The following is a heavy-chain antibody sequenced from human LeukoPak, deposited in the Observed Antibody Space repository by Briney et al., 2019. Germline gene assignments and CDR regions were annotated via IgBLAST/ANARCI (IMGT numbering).Heavy chain of an antibody. CDR3: ARERQAAGSNWFDP. J-gene: IGHJ5*02. CDR1: GGSVSSGSYY. D-gene: IGHD6-13*01. Sequence: SETLSLTCTVSGGSVSSGSYYWNWIRQPPGKGLEWIGYIYYSGSTNYNPSLNSRVTISLDTSKNQFSLKLRSVTAADTAVYYCARERQAAGSNWFDPWGQGTLVTVSS. V-gene: IGHV4-61*01. CDR2: IYYSGST.